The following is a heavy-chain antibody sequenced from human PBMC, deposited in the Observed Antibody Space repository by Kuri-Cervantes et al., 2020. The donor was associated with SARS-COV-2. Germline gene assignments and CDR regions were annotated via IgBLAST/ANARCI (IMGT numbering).Heavy chain of an antibody. V-gene: IGHV4-38-2*02. D-gene: IGHD6-13*01. Sequence: ESLKISCTVSGYSISSGYHWGWIRQPPGKGLEWIGSIYYSGSTYYNPSLKSRVTISVDTSKNQFSLKLSSVTAADTAVYYCARDPWGIAAALNAFDIWGQGTMVTVSS. CDR1: GYSISSGYH. J-gene: IGHJ3*02. CDR3: ARDPWGIAAALNAFDI. CDR2: IYYSGST.